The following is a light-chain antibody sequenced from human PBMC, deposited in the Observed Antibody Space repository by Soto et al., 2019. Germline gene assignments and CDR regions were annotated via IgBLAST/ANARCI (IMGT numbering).Light chain of an antibody. CDR3: QQRNVWPPIT. CDR1: QDIRYY. J-gene: IGKJ5*01. Sequence: DIRMNQSPSSVSASVGDRVTITCRASQDIRYYLAWYQQKPGQAPKLLIYGATNLQSGVPSRFSGGGSGTDFTLTITSLQPEDFAVYYCQQRNVWPPITFGQGTRLEIK. CDR2: GAT. V-gene: IGKV1-12*01.